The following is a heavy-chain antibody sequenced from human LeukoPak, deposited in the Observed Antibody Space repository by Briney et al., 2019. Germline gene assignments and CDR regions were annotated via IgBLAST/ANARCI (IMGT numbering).Heavy chain of an antibody. D-gene: IGHD6-19*01. Sequence: SETLSLTCTVSGGSISSGGYYWSWIRQHPGKGLEWIGYIYYSGSTYYNPSLKSRVTISVDTSKNQFSLKLSSVTAADTAVYYCARRRGSGWFLDYWGQGTLVTVSS. V-gene: IGHV4-31*03. J-gene: IGHJ4*02. CDR3: ARRRGSGWFLDY. CDR1: GGSISSGGYY. CDR2: IYYSGST.